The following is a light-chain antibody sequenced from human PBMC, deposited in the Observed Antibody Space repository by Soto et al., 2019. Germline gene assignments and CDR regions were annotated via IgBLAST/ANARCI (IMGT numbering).Light chain of an antibody. Sequence: DIVLTQSPATLSSSVGDRVTIPCRASQSVSTWLAWYQQKPGQAPKLLIYDASNMDSGIPSRFSGSGSGAEFTLTISSLEPEDFALYYCQQHINWPLTFGGGTKVDIK. V-gene: IGKV3-11*01. J-gene: IGKJ4*01. CDR2: DAS. CDR3: QQHINWPLT. CDR1: QSVSTW.